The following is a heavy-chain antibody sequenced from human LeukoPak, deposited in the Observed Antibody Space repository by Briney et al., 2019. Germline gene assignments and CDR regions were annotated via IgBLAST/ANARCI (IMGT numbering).Heavy chain of an antibody. J-gene: IGHJ5*02. Sequence: SETLSLTCTVSGGSISSSSYYWGWIRQPPGKGLEWIGEIYHSGSTNYNPSLKSRVTISADTSKNQFSLELSSVTAADTAVYYCAKNGQSGFSFDPWGQGTLVTVSS. V-gene: IGHV4-39*07. CDR2: IYHSGST. CDR1: GGSISSSSYY. D-gene: IGHD1-26*01. CDR3: AKNGQSGFSFDP.